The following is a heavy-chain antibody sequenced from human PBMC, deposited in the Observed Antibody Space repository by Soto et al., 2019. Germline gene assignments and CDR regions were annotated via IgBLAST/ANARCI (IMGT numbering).Heavy chain of an antibody. Sequence: GGSLRLSCAASGFTFSSYVMSWVRQAPGKGLEWVSAISAGGGSTYYADSVKGRFTISRDNSKNTLYLQMNSLRAEDTAIYYGAKGTGTFAPDFDYWGQGTPVTFSS. J-gene: IGHJ4*02. CDR2: ISAGGGST. CDR3: AKGTGTFAPDFDY. V-gene: IGHV3-23*01. D-gene: IGHD1-1*01. CDR1: GFTFSSYV.